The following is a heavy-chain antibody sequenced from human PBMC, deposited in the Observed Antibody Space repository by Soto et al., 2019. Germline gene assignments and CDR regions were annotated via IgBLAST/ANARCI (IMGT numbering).Heavy chain of an antibody. J-gene: IGHJ6*02. D-gene: IGHD3-16*01. CDR3: VRPRTSGENYGMDV. CDR1: GLTVSNNY. CDR2: LYTEGTT. V-gene: IGHV3-53*01. Sequence: EVHLVESGGGLIQPGGALRLSCVASGLTVSNNYMSWVRQPPEMGLEWVSILYTEGTTYYADSVNGRFTISRDPSKNTLFLQMDSLRAEDTAVYYCVRPRTSGENYGMDVWGQVTTVTVSS.